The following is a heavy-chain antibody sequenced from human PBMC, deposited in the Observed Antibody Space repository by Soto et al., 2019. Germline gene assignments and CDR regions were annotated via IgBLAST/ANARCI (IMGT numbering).Heavy chain of an antibody. CDR3: ARTREGVYYDSSGYYYWFDY. V-gene: IGHV1-69*06. J-gene: IGHJ4*02. CDR2: IIPIFGTA. Sequence: QVQLVQSGAEVKKPGSSVKVSCKASGGTFSSYAISWVRQAPGQGLEWMGGIIPIFGTANYAQKFQGRVTITADKSTSTAYMELSSLRSEDTAVYYCARTREGVYYDSSGYYYWFDYWGQGTLVTVSS. CDR1: GGTFSSYA. D-gene: IGHD3-22*01.